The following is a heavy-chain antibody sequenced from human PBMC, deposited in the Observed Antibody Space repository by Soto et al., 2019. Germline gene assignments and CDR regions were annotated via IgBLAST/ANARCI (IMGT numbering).Heavy chain of an antibody. CDR2: ISSSSSYI. CDR3: ARDRGVRGGRIPYGMDV. J-gene: IGHJ6*02. Sequence: GGSLRLSCAASGFTFSSYAMSWVRQAPGKRLEWVSSISSSSSYIYYADSVKGRFTISRDNAKNSLYLQMNSLRAEDTAVYYCARDRGVRGGRIPYGMDVWGQGTTVTVSS. V-gene: IGHV3-21*01. D-gene: IGHD3-10*01. CDR1: GFTFSSYA.